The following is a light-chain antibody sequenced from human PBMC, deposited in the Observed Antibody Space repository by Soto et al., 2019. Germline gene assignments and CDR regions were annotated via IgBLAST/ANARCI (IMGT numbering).Light chain of an antibody. Sequence: QSVLTQPRSVSGSPGQSVTISCTGTSSDVGGYNYVSWYQQHPGKAPKVMIYDVSKRPSGVPDRFSGSKSGNTASLTISGIHAEDEADYYCCSYAGSYTWVFGGGTKLTVL. CDR1: SSDVGGYNY. V-gene: IGLV2-11*01. CDR3: CSYAGSYTWV. J-gene: IGLJ3*02. CDR2: DVS.